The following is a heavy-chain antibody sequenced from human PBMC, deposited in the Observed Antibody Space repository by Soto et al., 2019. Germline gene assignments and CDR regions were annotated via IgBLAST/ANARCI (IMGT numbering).Heavy chain of an antibody. CDR3: ASSDVYSYYYYGMDV. CDR1: GFTVSSNY. Sequence: GGSLRLSCAACGFTVSSNYMSWVRQAPGKGLEWVSVIYSGGSTYYADSVKGRFTISRDNSKNTLYLQMNSLRAEDTAVYYCASSDVYSYYYYGMDVWGQGTTVTVSS. V-gene: IGHV3-53*01. J-gene: IGHJ6*02. CDR2: IYSGGST.